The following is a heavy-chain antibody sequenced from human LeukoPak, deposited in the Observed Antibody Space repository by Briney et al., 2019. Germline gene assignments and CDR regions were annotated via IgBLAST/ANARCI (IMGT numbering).Heavy chain of an antibody. CDR3: ARALRCHGCYSYYMDV. CDR1: GGSISSYY. Sequence: SETLSLTCTVSGGSISSYYWSWIRQPPGKGLEWIGYIYTSGSTNYNPSLKSRVTISVDTSKNQFSLKLSSVTAADTAMYYCARALRCHGCYSYYMDVWGKGTTVTVSS. D-gene: IGHD4-17*01. V-gene: IGHV4-4*09. J-gene: IGHJ6*03. CDR2: IYTSGST.